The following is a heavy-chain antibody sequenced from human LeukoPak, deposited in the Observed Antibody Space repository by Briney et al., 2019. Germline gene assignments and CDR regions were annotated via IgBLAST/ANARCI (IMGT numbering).Heavy chain of an antibody. V-gene: IGHV4-39*07. Sequence: SETLSLTCTVSGGSISSSSYYWGWIRQPPGTGLEWIGSIYYSGSTYYNPSLKSRVTISVDTSKNQFSLKLSSVTAADTAVYYCARVGKYYYDSSSNYFDYWGQGTLVTVSS. CDR2: IYYSGST. CDR1: GGSISSSSYY. CDR3: ARVGKYYYDSSSNYFDY. J-gene: IGHJ4*02. D-gene: IGHD3-22*01.